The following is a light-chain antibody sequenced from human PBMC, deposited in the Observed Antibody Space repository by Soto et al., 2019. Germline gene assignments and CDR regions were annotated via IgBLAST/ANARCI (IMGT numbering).Light chain of an antibody. CDR1: QSVINS. CDR2: DVS. CDR3: NRRYNWPRVT. J-gene: IGKJ5*01. V-gene: IGKV3-11*01. Sequence: ERVMTHSPGTMSLSPGERVTLSYRASQSVINSLAWYQQKPGKPPRLLIYDVSNRATGIPARFSGSGSGTDFTFTFASLEPEDFAVYFCNRRYNWPRVTFGQGTRLEIK.